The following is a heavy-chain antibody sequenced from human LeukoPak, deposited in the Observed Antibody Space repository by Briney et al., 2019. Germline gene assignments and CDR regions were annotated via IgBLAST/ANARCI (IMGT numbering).Heavy chain of an antibody. CDR3: ARSTGSYYTHFDY. CDR2: IIPILGIA. D-gene: IGHD1-26*01. V-gene: IGHV1-69*04. J-gene: IGHJ4*02. CDR1: GGTFSSYA. Sequence: ASVKVSCKASGGTFSSYAISWVRQAPGQGLEWMGRIIPILGIANYAQKFQGRVTITADKSTSTAYMELSSLRSEDTAVYYCARSTGSYYTHFDYWGQGTLVTVSS.